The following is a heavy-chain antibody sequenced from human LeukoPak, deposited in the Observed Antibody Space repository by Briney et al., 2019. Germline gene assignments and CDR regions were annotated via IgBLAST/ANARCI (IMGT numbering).Heavy chain of an antibody. CDR2: IDYSGRT. V-gene: IGHV4-39*07. J-gene: IGHJ5*02. CDR1: GDSIDSVSYY. D-gene: IGHD3-9*01. Sequence: SETLSLTCSVSGDSIDSVSYYWGCIRQAPGKGPECIASIDYSGRTFYNPSLRSRVTISVDTSNNDFSLSLTSVTAADTAVYYCATEFYDFLSGESWFDPWGQGALVTVSS. CDR3: ATEFYDFLSGESWFDP.